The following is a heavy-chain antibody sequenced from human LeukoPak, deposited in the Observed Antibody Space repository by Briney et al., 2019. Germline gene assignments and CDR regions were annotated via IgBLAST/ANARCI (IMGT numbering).Heavy chain of an antibody. CDR3: ARVSPHRKISYGYQNWFDP. V-gene: IGHV1-2*02. D-gene: IGHD5-18*01. J-gene: IGHJ5*02. CDR2: INPNSGAT. Sequence: ASVKVSCKASGYIFTGYYMHWVRQAPGQGLEWMGWINPNSGATNYAQKFQGRVTMTRDTSISTAYMELRSLRSDDTAMYYCARVSPHRKISYGYQNWFDPWGQGTLVTVSS. CDR1: GYIFTGYY.